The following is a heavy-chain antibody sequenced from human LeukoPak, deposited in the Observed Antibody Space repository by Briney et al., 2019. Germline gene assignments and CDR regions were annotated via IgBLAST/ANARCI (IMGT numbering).Heavy chain of an antibody. CDR1: GIAFKNAW. J-gene: IGHJ3*02. D-gene: IGHD3-22*01. CDR3: ASDIGYYDSSGYSHI. Sequence: GGSLRLSCAVSGIAFKNAWLTWVRQAPGKGLEWVANIKQDGSEKYYVDSVKGRFTISRDNAKNSLYLQMNSLRAEDTAVYYCASDIGYYDSSGYSHIWGQGTMVTVSS. V-gene: IGHV3-7*01. CDR2: IKQDGSEK.